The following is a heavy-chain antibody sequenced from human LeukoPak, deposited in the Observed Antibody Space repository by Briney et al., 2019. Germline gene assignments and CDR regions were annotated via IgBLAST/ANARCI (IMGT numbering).Heavy chain of an antibody. Sequence: SQTLSLTCTVSGGSISSGSYYWSWIRQPAGKGLEWIGRIYTSGSTNYNPSLKSRVTISVDTSKNQFSLKLSSVTAADTAVYYCARISYSYYGMDVWGQGTTVTVSS. CDR2: IYTSGST. CDR1: GGSISSGSYY. D-gene: IGHD2/OR15-2a*01. V-gene: IGHV4-61*02. CDR3: ARISYSYYGMDV. J-gene: IGHJ6*02.